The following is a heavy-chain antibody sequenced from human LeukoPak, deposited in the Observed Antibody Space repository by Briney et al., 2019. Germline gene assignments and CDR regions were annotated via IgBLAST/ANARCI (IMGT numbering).Heavy chain of an antibody. CDR2: IKQDGSEK. J-gene: IGHJ6*02. D-gene: IGHD3-3*01. CDR3: ARVLNYDFWSGYPYYYYGMDV. CDR1: GFTFSSYW. V-gene: IGHV3-7*01. Sequence: PGGSLRLSCAASGFTFSSYWMSWVCQAPGKGLEWVANIKQDGSEKYYVDSVKGRFTISRDNAKNSLYLQMNSLRAEDTAVYYCARVLNYDFWSGYPYYYYGMDVWGQGTTVTVSS.